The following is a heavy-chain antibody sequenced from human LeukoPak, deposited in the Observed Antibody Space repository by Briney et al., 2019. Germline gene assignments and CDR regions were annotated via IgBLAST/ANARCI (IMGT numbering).Heavy chain of an antibody. Sequence: GGSLRLSCAASGFTFSDYGMHWVRQAPGKGLEWVAFIRFDGSNKYYVDCVKGRFTISRDNSKNTLYLQMNSLRAEDTAVYYCAKDKRRWLQLVDYWGQGTLVTVSS. CDR3: AKDKRRWLQLVDY. D-gene: IGHD5-24*01. CDR1: GFTFSDYG. CDR2: IRFDGSNK. V-gene: IGHV3-30*02. J-gene: IGHJ4*02.